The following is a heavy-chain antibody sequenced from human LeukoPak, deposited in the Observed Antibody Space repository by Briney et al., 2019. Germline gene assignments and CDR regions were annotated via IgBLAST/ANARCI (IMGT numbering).Heavy chain of an antibody. Sequence: AASVKVSCKASGGTFSSYAISWVRQAPGQGLEWMGGIIPIFGTANYAQEFQGRVTITTDESTSTAYMELSSLRSEDTAVYYCASTSARYSGYDDAFDIWGQGTMVTVSS. D-gene: IGHD5-12*01. V-gene: IGHV1-69*05. CDR1: GGTFSSYA. CDR3: ASTSARYSGYDDAFDI. CDR2: IIPIFGTA. J-gene: IGHJ3*02.